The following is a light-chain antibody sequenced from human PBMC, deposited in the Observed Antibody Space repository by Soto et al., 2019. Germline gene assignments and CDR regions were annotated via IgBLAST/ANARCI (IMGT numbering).Light chain of an antibody. CDR1: SSDVGSYNR. Sequence: QSALTQPAAVSGSPGQSITISCTGTSSDVGSYNRVSWYQQPPGTAPKLIIYEVRNRPSGVSNRFSGSKSGNTAYLTISGLQAEDEADYFCNSYTTSRTYVFGTGTKVTVL. CDR2: EVR. V-gene: IGLV2-14*01. CDR3: NSYTTSRTYV. J-gene: IGLJ1*01.